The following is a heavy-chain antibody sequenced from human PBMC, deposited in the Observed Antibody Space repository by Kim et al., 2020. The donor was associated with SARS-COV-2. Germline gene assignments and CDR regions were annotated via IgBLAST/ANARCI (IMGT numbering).Heavy chain of an antibody. CDR3: VRGANMGSGIFED. J-gene: IGHJ4*02. V-gene: IGHV3-30*04. Sequence: GGSLRLSCAASGFIFSGYAMHWVRQAPGKGLEWVAVISDDGKTKYYADSVKGRFTIPRDNSKNTLSLQMNSLRVEDTAVYYCVRGANMGSGIFEDWGQGT. D-gene: IGHD3-10*01. CDR2: ISDDGKTK. CDR1: GFIFSGYA.